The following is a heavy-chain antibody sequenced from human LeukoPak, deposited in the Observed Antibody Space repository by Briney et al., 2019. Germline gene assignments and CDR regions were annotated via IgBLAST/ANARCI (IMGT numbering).Heavy chain of an antibody. CDR2: IRYDGSNK. J-gene: IGHJ6*02. V-gene: IGHV3-30*02. Sequence: PGGSLRLSCAASGFTFSTYGIHWVRQAPGKGLEWVAFIRYDGSNKYYADSVKGRFTISRDNSKNTLYLQMNSLRAEDTAVYYCAKDEWYCSGGSCPRDGMDVWGQGTTVAVSS. CDR1: GFTFSTYG. D-gene: IGHD2-15*01. CDR3: AKDEWYCSGGSCPRDGMDV.